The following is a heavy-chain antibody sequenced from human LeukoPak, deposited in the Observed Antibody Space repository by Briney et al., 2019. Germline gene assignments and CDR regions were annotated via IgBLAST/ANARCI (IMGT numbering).Heavy chain of an antibody. CDR3: AFASGSYLWAFDI. CDR1: GFTFSSYA. CDR2: ISGSGGST. V-gene: IGHV3-23*01. J-gene: IGHJ3*02. D-gene: IGHD1-26*01. Sequence: GGSLRLSCAASGFTFSSYAMSWVRQAPGKGLEWVSAISGSGGSTYYADSVKGRFTISRDNSKNTLYLQMSSLRAEDTAVYYCAFASGSYLWAFDIWGQGTMVTVSS.